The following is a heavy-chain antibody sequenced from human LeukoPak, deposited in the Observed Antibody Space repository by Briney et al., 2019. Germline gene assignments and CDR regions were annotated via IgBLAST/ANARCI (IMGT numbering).Heavy chain of an antibody. CDR3: AKEAGEHSSSWYGTARNWFDP. Sequence: GASVKVSCKASGYTFTGYYMHWVRQAPGQGLECMGWINPNSGDTNYAQKFQGRVTMTRDTSISTAYMELSRLRSDDTAVYYCAKEAGEHSSSWYGTARNWFDPWGQGTLVTVSS. CDR2: INPNSGDT. CDR1: GYTFTGYY. D-gene: IGHD6-13*01. J-gene: IGHJ5*02. V-gene: IGHV1-2*02.